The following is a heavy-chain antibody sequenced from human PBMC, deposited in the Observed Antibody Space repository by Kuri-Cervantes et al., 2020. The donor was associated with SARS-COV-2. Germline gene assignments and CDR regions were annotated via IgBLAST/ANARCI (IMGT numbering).Heavy chain of an antibody. CDR3: ARDPTGYCSGGSCYLDSWFDP. CDR1: GYTFTGYY. CDR2: INPNSGGT. Sequence: ASVKVSCKASGYTFTGYYMHWVRQAPGQGLEWMGWINPNSGGTNYAQKFQGRVTMTRDTSISTDYMELSRLRSDDTAVYYCARDPTGYCSGGSCYLDSWFDPWGQGTLVTDSS. D-gene: IGHD2-15*01. J-gene: IGHJ5*02. V-gene: IGHV1-2*02.